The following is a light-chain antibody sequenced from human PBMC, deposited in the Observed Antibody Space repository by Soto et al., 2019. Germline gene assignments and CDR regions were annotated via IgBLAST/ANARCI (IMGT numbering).Light chain of an antibody. V-gene: IGKV1-5*01. CDR3: QQYNSFPRT. CDR2: DAS. Sequence: DIQMTQSPSTLSASIGDKVTITCRATQSISSWLAWYQHKPGEAPKLLIYDASDLETGVPLRFSGRGSETEFPLTINGLQPDDFATYYCQQYNSFPRTFGQGTKVEI. J-gene: IGKJ1*01. CDR1: QSISSW.